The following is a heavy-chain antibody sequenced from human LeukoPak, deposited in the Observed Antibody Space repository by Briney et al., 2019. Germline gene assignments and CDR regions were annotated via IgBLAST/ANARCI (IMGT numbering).Heavy chain of an antibody. V-gene: IGHV4-34*01. D-gene: IGHD7-27*01. Sequence: SETLSLACAVYGGSFSGYFWSWIRQPPGKGLEWIGEINHSGSTNYNPSLKSRVTISVDTSKNQFSLKLSSVTAADTAVYYCARGSNWGFYWGQGTLVTVSS. CDR3: ARGSNWGFY. CDR1: GGSFSGYF. CDR2: INHSGST. J-gene: IGHJ4*02.